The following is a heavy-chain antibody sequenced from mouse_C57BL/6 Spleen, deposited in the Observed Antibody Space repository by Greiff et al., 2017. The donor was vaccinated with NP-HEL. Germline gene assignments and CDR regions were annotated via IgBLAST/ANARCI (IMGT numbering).Heavy chain of an antibody. CDR1: GYTFTDYY. CDR2: INPNNGGT. Sequence: EVQLHQSGPELVKPGASVKISCKASGYTFTDYYMNWVKQSHGKSLEWIGDINPNNGGTRYNQKFKGKATLTVDKSSSTAYMELRSLTSEDSAVYYCASFYDYDAYWGQGTTLTVSS. J-gene: IGHJ2*01. D-gene: IGHD2-4*01. CDR3: ASFYDYDAY. V-gene: IGHV1-26*01.